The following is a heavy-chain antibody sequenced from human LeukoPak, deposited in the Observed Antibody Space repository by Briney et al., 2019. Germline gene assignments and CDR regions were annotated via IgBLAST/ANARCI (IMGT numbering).Heavy chain of an antibody. Sequence: ASVTVSCTVSGYTLTELSMHWVRQAPGKGLEWMGGFDPEDGETIYAQKFQGRVTMTEDTSTDTAYMELSSLRSEDTAVYYCATVGRYCSRGTCRYYYYGMDVWGQGTTVTVSS. CDR3: ATVGRYCSRGTCRYYYYGMDV. D-gene: IGHD2-2*01. J-gene: IGHJ6*02. CDR1: GYTLTELS. CDR2: FDPEDGET. V-gene: IGHV1-24*01.